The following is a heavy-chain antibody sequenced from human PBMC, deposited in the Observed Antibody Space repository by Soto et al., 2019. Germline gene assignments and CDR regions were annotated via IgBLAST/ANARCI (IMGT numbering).Heavy chain of an antibody. D-gene: IGHD1-1*01. V-gene: IGHV3-7*01. Sequence: GGSLRLSCAASGFSFSNFWMSWVRQAPGKGLEWVANIKQDGSEKYHAASVRGRFTISRDNAKNSLYLQMNSLRGEDTAVYYCARDWNTNWFDPRGQGTLVTVSS. CDR3: ARDWNTNWFDP. CDR2: IKQDGSEK. J-gene: IGHJ5*02. CDR1: GFSFSNFW.